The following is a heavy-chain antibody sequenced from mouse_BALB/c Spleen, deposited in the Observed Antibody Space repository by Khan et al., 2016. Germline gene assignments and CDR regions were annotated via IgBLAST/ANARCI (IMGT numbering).Heavy chain of an antibody. CDR2: INPYTGEP. J-gene: IGHJ1*01. Sequence: IQLVQSGPELKKPGETVKISCKASAYTFTNYGMNWVKQAPGKGLKWMGWINPYTGEPTYTDDFKGRFAFSLETSSSTAYLQLNNLKTEDMATYFCARWGGYGYLEVWGGGTTTTFSS. CDR3: ARWGGYGYLEV. CDR1: AYTFTNYG. V-gene: IGHV9-1*02.